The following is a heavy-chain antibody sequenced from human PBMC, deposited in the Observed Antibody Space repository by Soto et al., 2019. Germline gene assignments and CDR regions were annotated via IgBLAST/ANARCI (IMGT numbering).Heavy chain of an antibody. J-gene: IGHJ5*02. V-gene: IGHV1-18*01. CDR1: GYTFTSYG. Sequence: GASVKVSCKASGYTFTSYGISWVRQAPGQGLEWMGWISAYNGNTNYAQKLQGRVTMTTDTSTSTAYMELRSLRSDDTAVYYCVRLVRIAAAGMEYNWFDPWGQGTLVTVSS. CDR3: VRLVRIAAAGMEYNWFDP. D-gene: IGHD6-13*01. CDR2: ISAYNGNT.